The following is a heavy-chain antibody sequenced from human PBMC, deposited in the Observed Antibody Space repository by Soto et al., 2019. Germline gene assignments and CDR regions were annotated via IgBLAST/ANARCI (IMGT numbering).Heavy chain of an antibody. CDR2: INRIFGRA. J-gene: IGHJ4*02. CDR3: ARDKTPIAVAGNRLDY. D-gene: IGHD6-19*01. CDR1: GYKFTAYY. Sequence: SVKVSCKASGYKFTAYYMHWVRQAPGQGLEWMGWINRIFGRANYAQKFQGRVTITADESTSTAYMELSSLRSEDTAVYYCARDKTPIAVAGNRLDYWGQGTLVTVSS. V-gene: IGHV1-69*13.